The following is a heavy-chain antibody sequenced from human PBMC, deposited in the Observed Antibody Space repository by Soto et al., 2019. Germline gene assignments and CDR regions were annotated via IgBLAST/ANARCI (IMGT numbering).Heavy chain of an antibody. CDR2: INPSGGST. D-gene: IGHD6-19*01. J-gene: IGHJ5*02. V-gene: IGHV1-46*01. CDR1: GYTFTSYY. CDR3: ARGYSSGWYGISRNWFDP. Sequence: GASVKVSCKASGYTFTSYYMHWVREAPGQGLEWMGIINPSGGSTSYAQKFQGRVTMTRDTSTSTVYMELSSLRSEDTAVYYCARGYSSGWYGISRNWFDPWGQGTLVTVSS.